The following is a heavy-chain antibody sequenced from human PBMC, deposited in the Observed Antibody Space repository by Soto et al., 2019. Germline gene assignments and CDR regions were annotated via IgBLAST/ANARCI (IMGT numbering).Heavy chain of an antibody. CDR2: ISSSSSYI. J-gene: IGHJ6*02. V-gene: IGHV3-21*01. Sequence: GGSLRLSCAASGFTFSSYSMNWVRQAPGKGLEWVSSISSSSSYIYYADSVKGRFTISRDNAKNSLYLQMNSLRAEDTAVYYWGREKSGGVIRGTSSTGMDAGGQGTRLTISS. D-gene: IGHD3-10*01. CDR1: GFTFSSYS. CDR3: GREKSGGVIRGTSSTGMDA.